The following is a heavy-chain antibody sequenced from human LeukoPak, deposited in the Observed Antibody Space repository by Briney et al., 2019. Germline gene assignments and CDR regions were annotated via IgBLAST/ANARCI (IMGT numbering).Heavy chain of an antibody. CDR2: INDNGDST. CDR1: GFSFSTYA. V-gene: IGHV3-23*01. J-gene: IGHJ4*02. CDR3: AEYKNTALVY. D-gene: IGHD5-18*01. Sequence: GGSLRLSCAASGFSFSTYAMSWVRQAPGKGLEWVSTINDNGDSTYHADSVKGRFTISRDNSKNTLYLQMDSLRAEDTALYYCAEYKNTALVYWGQGTLVTVSS.